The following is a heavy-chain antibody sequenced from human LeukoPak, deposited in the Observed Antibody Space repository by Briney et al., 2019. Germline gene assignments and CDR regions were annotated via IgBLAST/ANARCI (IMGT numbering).Heavy chain of an antibody. CDR3: ARHSDGGGSYRRSFDY. D-gene: IGHD1-26*01. CDR2: IYYSGGT. CDR1: GGSISSYY. Sequence: SETLSLTCTVSGGSISSYYWSWIRQPPGKGLEWIRYIYYSGGTNYNPSLKSRVTISVDTSKNQFSLKLSSVTAADTAVYYCARHSDGGGSYRRSFDYWGQGTLVTVSS. V-gene: IGHV4-59*08. J-gene: IGHJ4*02.